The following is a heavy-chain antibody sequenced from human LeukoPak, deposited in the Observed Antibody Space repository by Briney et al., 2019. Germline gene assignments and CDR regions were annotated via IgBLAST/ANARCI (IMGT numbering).Heavy chain of an antibody. J-gene: IGHJ6*02. Sequence: PSETLSVTCTVSGGSISSDYWSWIRQPAGKGLEWIGRIYTSGSTNYNPSLKSRVTMSVDTSKNQFSLKLSSVTAADTAVYYCASSALGYCSGGSCAAYYCYGMDVWGQGTTVTVSS. V-gene: IGHV4-4*07. CDR3: ASSALGYCSGGSCAAYYCYGMDV. CDR2: IYTSGST. CDR1: GGSISSDY. D-gene: IGHD2-15*01.